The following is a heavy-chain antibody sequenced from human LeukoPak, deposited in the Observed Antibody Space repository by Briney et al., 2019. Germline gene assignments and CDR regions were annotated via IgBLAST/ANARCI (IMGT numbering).Heavy chain of an antibody. CDR3: ARSKSGTYSWFDP. V-gene: IGHV4-59*08. CDR2: IYYTGSA. J-gene: IGHJ5*02. D-gene: IGHD1-26*01. Sequence: PSETLSLTCTVSGGSVNGYYWSWIRQPPGRGLEWIGYIYYTGSANYNPSLKSQVTISLDTSNNQFSLKLTSVTAADTAVYYCARSKSGTYSWFDPWGQGTLVTVSS. CDR1: GGSVNGYY.